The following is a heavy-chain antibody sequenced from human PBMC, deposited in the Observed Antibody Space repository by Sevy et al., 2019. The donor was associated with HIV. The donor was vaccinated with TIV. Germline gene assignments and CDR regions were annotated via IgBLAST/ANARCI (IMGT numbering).Heavy chain of an antibody. CDR1: GFIFRDRY. CDR2: ISSRSSEI. J-gene: IGHJ6*02. D-gene: IGHD6-13*01. V-gene: IGHV3-11*05. CDR3: AGDFMPVASAGTGALGV. Sequence: GGSLRLSCVASGFIFRDRYMSWIRQPPGKGLEWVSFISSRSSEINYADSVKGRFTVSRGNAKNSLYLQMNSLRAEDTAVYYCAGDFMPVASAGTGALGVWGQGTAVTVSS.